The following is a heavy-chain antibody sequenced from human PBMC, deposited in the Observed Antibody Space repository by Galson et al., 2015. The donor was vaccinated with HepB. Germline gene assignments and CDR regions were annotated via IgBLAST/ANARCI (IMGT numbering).Heavy chain of an antibody. Sequence: SLRLSCAASGFTFSSYAVSWVRQAPGKGLEWVSAISGSGGSTYYADSVKGRFTISRDNSKNTLYLQMNSLRAEDTAVYYCAKDDRTVTISASRTNWFDPWGQGTLVTVSS. J-gene: IGHJ5*02. CDR3: AKDDRTVTISASRTNWFDP. V-gene: IGHV3-23*01. D-gene: IGHD4-17*01. CDR2: ISGSGGST. CDR1: GFTFSSYA.